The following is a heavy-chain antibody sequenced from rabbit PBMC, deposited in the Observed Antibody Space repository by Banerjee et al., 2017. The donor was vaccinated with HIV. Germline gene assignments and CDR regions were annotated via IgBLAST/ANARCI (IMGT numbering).Heavy chain of an antibody. D-gene: IGHD1-1*01. Sequence: QEQLVESGGGLVQPEGSLTLTCTASGFSFSDRDVMCWVRQAPGKGLGWIACINASTGKPVYATWAKGRFTISRTSSTTVTLRMTSLTAADRATYFCARDLVGVIGWNFYLWGPGTLVTVS. V-gene: IGHV1S45*01. CDR2: INASTGKP. J-gene: IGHJ4*01. CDR1: GFSFSDRDV. CDR3: ARDLVGVIGWNFYL.